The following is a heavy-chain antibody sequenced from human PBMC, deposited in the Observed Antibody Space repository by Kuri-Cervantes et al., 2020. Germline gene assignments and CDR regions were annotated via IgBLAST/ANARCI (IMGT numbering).Heavy chain of an antibody. V-gene: IGHV6-1*01. D-gene: IGHD1-7*01. J-gene: IGHJ3*02. CDR2: TYYRSKWYN. CDR3: ASSKTTSYDAFDI. CDR1: GDSVSSNSAA. Sequence: SETLSLTCAISGDSVSSNSAAWNWIRQPPSRGLEWLGRTYYRSKWYNDYAVSVKSRITINPDTSKNQFSLQLNSVTPEDTAVYYCASSKTTSYDAFDIWGQGTMVTVSS.